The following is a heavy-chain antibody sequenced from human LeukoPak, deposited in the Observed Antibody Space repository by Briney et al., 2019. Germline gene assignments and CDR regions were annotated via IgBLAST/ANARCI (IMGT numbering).Heavy chain of an antibody. J-gene: IGHJ4*02. Sequence: PGGSLRLSCAASGFTFNIYAMSWVCQAPGKGLEWVSYISSSGSTIYYADSVKGRFTISRDNANNSLYLQMNSLRAEDTAVYYCARVPANAGDSSGYYCDYWGQGTLVTVSS. CDR1: GFTFNIYA. V-gene: IGHV3-48*03. CDR2: ISSSGSTI. D-gene: IGHD3-22*01. CDR3: ARVPANAGDSSGYYCDY.